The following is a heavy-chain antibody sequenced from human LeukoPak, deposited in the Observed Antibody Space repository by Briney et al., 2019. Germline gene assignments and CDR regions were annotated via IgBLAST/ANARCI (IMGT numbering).Heavy chain of an antibody. CDR3: ARDGTFDI. CDR1: GFTFSNFA. CDR2: ISSSSSTI. J-gene: IGHJ3*02. D-gene: IGHD1-26*01. V-gene: IGHV3-48*02. Sequence: GGPLRLSCAASGFTFSNFALSWVRQAPGKGLEWVSYISSSSSTIYYADSVKGRFTISRDNAKNSLYLQMNSLRDEDTAVYYCARDGTFDIWGQGTMVTVSS.